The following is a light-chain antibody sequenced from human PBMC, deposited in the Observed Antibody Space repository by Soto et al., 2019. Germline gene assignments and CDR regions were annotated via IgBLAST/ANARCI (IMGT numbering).Light chain of an antibody. CDR3: SSYTTSSTLDV. CDR2: EVN. V-gene: IGLV2-14*01. J-gene: IGLJ1*01. CDR1: RSDIGGYNY. Sequence: QSALAQPASVSGSPGRSITISCTGTRSDIGGYNYVSWYQQHPGKAPKLMIYEVNNRPLGVSNRFSGSRSGNTASLTISGLQVEDEADYYCSSYTTSSTLDVFGSGTKVTVL.